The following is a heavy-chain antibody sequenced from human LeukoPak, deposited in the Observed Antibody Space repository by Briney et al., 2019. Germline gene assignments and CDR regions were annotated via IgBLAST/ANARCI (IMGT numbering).Heavy chain of an antibody. CDR3: ARDRSGSYFRPFDY. CDR2: ISAYNGNT. V-gene: IGHV1-18*01. CDR1: GYTFTSYG. J-gene: IGHJ4*02. Sequence: GASVKVSCKASGYTFTSYGISWVRQAPGQGLESMGWISAYNGNTNYAQKLQGRVTMTTDTSTSTAYMELRSLRSDDTAVYYCARDRSGSYFRPFDYWGQGTLVTVSS. D-gene: IGHD1-26*01.